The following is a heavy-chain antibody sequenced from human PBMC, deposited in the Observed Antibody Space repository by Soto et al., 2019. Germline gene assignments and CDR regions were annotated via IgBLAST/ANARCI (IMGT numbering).Heavy chain of an antibody. CDR1: GGSISGGGCY. V-gene: IGHV4-31*03. CDR2: IYYSGST. J-gene: IGHJ5*02. Sequence: QVQLQESGPGLVKPSQTLSLTCTVSGGSISGGGCYWSWIRQHPGKGLEWIGYIYYSGSTYYNPSLKGRVSISLDTSKNQFSLKRSSLTAADTAVYYCARVVRLWSGVTPVHNYIDPWVQGTLVTVSA. D-gene: IGHD3-3*01. CDR3: ARVVRLWSGVTPVHNYIDP.